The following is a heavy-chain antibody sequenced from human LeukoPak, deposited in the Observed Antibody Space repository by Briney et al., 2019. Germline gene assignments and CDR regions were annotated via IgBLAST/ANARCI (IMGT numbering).Heavy chain of an antibody. CDR3: ARTEIVVGPVYLDY. Sequence: KSGGSLRLSCAASGFTFSDYYMSWIRQTPGRGLEWVSYISGTSTTIYYTDSVKGRFTLSRDNAKSSLYLQMNSLRAEDTAVYYCARTEIVVGPVYLDYWGQGTLVTVSS. V-gene: IGHV3-11*01. D-gene: IGHD2-2*01. CDR2: ISGTSTTI. J-gene: IGHJ4*02. CDR1: GFTFSDYY.